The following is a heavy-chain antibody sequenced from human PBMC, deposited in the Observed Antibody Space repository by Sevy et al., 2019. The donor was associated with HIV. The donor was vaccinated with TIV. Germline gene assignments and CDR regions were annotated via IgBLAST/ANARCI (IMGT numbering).Heavy chain of an antibody. CDR3: ANDSGGGYYTGGLFLGFDY. D-gene: IGHD1-26*01. J-gene: IGHJ4*02. CDR1: GFTFSNYG. Sequence: GGSLRLSCAASGFTFSNYGMHWVRQAPGKGLEWVAVISYDGSNKYYADSVKGRFTIPRDNSKNTLYLQMNSLRTEDTAEYYCANDSGGGYYTGGLFLGFDYWGQGTLVTVSS. CDR2: ISYDGSNK. V-gene: IGHV3-30*18.